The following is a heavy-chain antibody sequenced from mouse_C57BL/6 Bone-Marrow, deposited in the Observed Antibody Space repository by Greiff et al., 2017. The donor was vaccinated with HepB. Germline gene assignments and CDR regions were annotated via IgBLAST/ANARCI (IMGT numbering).Heavy chain of an antibody. CDR1: GFTFSDYG. J-gene: IGHJ3*01. D-gene: IGHD2-1*01. CDR3: ARPIYYGNPAWFAY. CDR2: ISSGSSTI. Sequence: DVHLVESGGGLVKPGGSLKLSCAASGFTFSDYGMHWVRQAPEKGLEWVAYISSGSSTIYYADTVKGRFTISRDNAKNTLFLQMTSLRSEDTAMYYCARPIYYGNPAWFAYWGQGTLVTVSA. V-gene: IGHV5-17*01.